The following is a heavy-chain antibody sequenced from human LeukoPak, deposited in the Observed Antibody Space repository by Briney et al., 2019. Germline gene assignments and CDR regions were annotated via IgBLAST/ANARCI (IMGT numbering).Heavy chain of an antibody. V-gene: IGHV4-34*01. D-gene: IGHD3-10*01. CDR1: GGSISSYY. CDR2: INHSGST. J-gene: IGHJ3*02. CDR3: ARDAADTYYYGSGSYYNHLHAFDI. Sequence: PSETLSLTCTVSGGSISSYYWSWIRQPPGKGLEWIGEINHSGSTNYNPSLKSRVTISVDTSKNQFSLKLSSVTAADTAVYYCARDAADTYYYGSGSYYNHLHAFDIWGQGTMVTVSS.